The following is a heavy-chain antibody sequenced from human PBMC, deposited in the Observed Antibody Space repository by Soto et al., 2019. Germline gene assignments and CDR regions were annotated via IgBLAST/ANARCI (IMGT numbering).Heavy chain of an antibody. CDR3: ARDIGYSSGWYGAGVDY. CDR2: INPNSGGT. Sequence: QVQLVQSGAEVKKPGASVKVSCKASGYTFTGYYMHWVRQAPGQGLEWMGWINPNSGGTNYAQKFQGWVTMTRDTSISPAYMELSRLRSDDTAVYYCARDIGYSSGWYGAGVDYWGQGTLVTVSS. V-gene: IGHV1-2*04. CDR1: GYTFTGYY. J-gene: IGHJ4*02. D-gene: IGHD6-19*01.